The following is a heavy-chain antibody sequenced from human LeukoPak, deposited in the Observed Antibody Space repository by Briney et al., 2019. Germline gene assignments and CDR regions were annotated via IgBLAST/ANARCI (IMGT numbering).Heavy chain of an antibody. CDR2: IRYDGSNK. CDR1: GFTFSSYG. V-gene: IGHV3-30*02. D-gene: IGHD2-2*01. J-gene: IGHJ3*02. Sequence: GGSLRLSCAASGFTFSSYGMHWVRRAPGKGLEWVAFIRYDGSNKYYADSVKGRFTISRDNSKNTLYLQMNSLRAEDTDVYYCAKDLLDIVVVPAAILGGAFDIWGQGTMVTVSS. CDR3: AKDLLDIVVVPAAILGGAFDI.